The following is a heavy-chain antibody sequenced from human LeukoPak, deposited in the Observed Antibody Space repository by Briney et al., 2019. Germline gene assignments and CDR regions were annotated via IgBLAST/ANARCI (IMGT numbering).Heavy chain of an antibody. Sequence: GESLKISCKGSGYSFTSYWISWVRQMPGKGLEWMGRIDPSDSYTNYSPSFQGHVAISADKSISTAYLQWSSLKASDTAMYYCARGGAVERYCSSTSCYWVDAFDIWGQGTMATVSS. D-gene: IGHD2-2*01. CDR3: ARGGAVERYCSSTSCYWVDAFDI. J-gene: IGHJ3*02. CDR1: GYSFTSYW. CDR2: IDPSDSYT. V-gene: IGHV5-10-1*01.